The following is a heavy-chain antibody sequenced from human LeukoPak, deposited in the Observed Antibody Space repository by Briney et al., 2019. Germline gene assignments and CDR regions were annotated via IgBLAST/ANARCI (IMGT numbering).Heavy chain of an antibody. CDR1: GGTLSSYA. J-gene: IGHJ4*02. D-gene: IGHD1-26*01. CDR2: IIPVFGTA. CDR3: ATSYSGSYPTDY. V-gene: IGHV1-69*05. Sequence: SVKVSCKASGGTLSSYAISWVRQAPGQGLEWMGRIIPVFGTANYAQKFQGRVTITTDESTSTAYMELSSLRSEDTAVYYCATSYSGSYPTDYWGQGTLVTVSS.